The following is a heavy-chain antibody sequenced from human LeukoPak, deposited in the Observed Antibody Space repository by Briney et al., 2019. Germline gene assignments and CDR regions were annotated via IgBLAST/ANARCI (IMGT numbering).Heavy chain of an antibody. D-gene: IGHD2-2*01. Sequence: SETLSLTCTVSGGSISSSSYCWGWIRQPPGKGLEWIGTIYYSGSTYYNPSLNSRLTISVDTSRNQFSLRLSSVTAADTALYYCARRGYCSGTTCLYGMDVWGQGTTVTVSS. CDR3: ARRGYCSGTTCLYGMDV. CDR1: GGSISSSSYC. V-gene: IGHV4-39*01. CDR2: IYYSGST. J-gene: IGHJ6*02.